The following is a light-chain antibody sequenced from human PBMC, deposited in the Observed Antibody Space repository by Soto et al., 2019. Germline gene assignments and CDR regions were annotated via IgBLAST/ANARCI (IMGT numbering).Light chain of an antibody. CDR2: DVN. Sequence: QSARTQPASVSGSPGQSITLSCTGTSSDIGGYDYVSWYQRHPGKAPKLIIYDVNNRPSGVSNRFSGSKSGNTASLTISGLQAEDEAHYYCTSYASGSSHVVFGGGTQLTVL. CDR3: TSYASGSSHVV. J-gene: IGLJ2*01. V-gene: IGLV2-14*01. CDR1: SSDIGGYDY.